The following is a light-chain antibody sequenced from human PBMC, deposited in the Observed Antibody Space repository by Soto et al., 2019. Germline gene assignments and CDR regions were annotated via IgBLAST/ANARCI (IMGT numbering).Light chain of an antibody. CDR1: RSNIGAGHD. V-gene: IGLV1-40*01. CDR2: GTT. J-gene: IGLJ1*01. CDR3: QSYDSSLSGSEV. Sequence: QSVLTQPPSVSGAPGQRVTISCTGSRSNIGAGHDVHWYQHLPGTAPKLLIYGTTNRPSGVPDRFSGSKSGTSASLAITGLQAEDEADYYCQSYDSSLSGSEVFGTGTKLTV.